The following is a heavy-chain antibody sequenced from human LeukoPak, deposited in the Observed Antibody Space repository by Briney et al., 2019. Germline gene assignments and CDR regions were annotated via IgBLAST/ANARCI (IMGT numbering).Heavy chain of an antibody. CDR3: ARDLTGPLRGNNWFDP. CDR1: GYTFTGYY. J-gene: IGHJ5*02. CDR2: INPNSGGT. D-gene: IGHD1-14*01. V-gene: IGHV1-2*02. Sequence: GASVKVSCKASGYTFTGYYMHWVRQAPGQGLEWMGWINPNSGGTNYAQKFQGRVTMTRGTSISTAYMELSRLRSDDTAVYYCARDLTGPLRGNNWFDPWGQGTLVTVSS.